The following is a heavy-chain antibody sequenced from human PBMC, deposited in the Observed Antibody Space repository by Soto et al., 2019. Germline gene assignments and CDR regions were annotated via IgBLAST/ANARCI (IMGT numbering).Heavy chain of an antibody. D-gene: IGHD1-26*01. CDR1: GYSFTNFW. J-gene: IGHJ4*02. CDR2: IYPGDSDT. V-gene: IGHV5-51*01. Sequence: PGESLKISCEPSGYSFTNFWIGWVRQMPGKGLEWMGIIYPGDSDTRYSPSFQGQVTISVDKSISTAYLQWSSLKSSDTAMYYCGSLGVGDIPDYSGQRTSVPVAS. CDR3: GSLGVGDIPDY.